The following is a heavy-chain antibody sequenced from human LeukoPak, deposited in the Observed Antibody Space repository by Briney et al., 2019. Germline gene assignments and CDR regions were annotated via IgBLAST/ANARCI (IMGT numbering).Heavy chain of an antibody. J-gene: IGHJ5*02. CDR2: ISAYNGNT. D-gene: IGHD2/OR15-2a*01. V-gene: IGHV1-18*01. Sequence: GASVKVSCKASGYTFTSYGISWVRQAPGQGLEWKGWISAYNGNTNYAQKLQGRVTMTTDTSTSTAYMELRSLRSDDTAVYYCARDFYGLPNNWFDPWGQGTLVTVSS. CDR1: GYTFTSYG. CDR3: ARDFYGLPNNWFDP.